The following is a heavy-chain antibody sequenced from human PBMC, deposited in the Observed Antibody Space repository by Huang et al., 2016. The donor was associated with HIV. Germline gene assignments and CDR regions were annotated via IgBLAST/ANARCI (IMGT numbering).Heavy chain of an antibody. D-gene: IGHD2-21*02. CDR3: ARPRMTATSSDSTWSFFDS. CDR1: GGSLLDHY. V-gene: IGHV4-34*02. CDR2: LTHRGLS. Sequence: QVQLQQWGAGLLKPSGALSLKCAVYGGSLLDHYWTWIRLSPGKRLEWIGELTHRGLSTYNPSLRCRVTMSVDISKNQFSLNLTSLTAADTAVYYCARPRMTATSSDSTWSFFDSWGQGTLVIVSS. J-gene: IGHJ4*02.